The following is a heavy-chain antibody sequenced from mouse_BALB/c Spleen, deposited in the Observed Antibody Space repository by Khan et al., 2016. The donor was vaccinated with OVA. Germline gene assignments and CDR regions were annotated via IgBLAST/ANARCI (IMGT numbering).Heavy chain of an antibody. CDR3: TRERERAY. Sequence: EVKLEVSGGGLVQPGGSMKLSCVASGFTFSNYWMNWVRQSPEKGLEWVAYIRLKSNNYATHYAESVKGRFTISSDDSKSSVYLQMNNLRAEDTGIYYWTRERERAYWGQGTTLTVSS. CDR1: GFTFSNYW. V-gene: IGHV6-6*02. CDR2: IRLKSNNYAT. D-gene: IGHD3-3*01. J-gene: IGHJ2*01.